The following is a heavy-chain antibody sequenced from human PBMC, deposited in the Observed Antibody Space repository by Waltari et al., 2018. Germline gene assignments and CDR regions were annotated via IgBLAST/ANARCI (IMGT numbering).Heavy chain of an antibody. CDR2: IKTDGSTT. CDR3: ATDLILGSGSLGY. CDR1: GFIFSNYW. Sequence: EVQLVESGGGLVQPGGSLRLSCTASGFIFSNYWMHWLRQAPGKGPVWVSQIKTDGSTTRYTDSVEGRFTISRDNARNMLYLQMNSLRAEDTALYYCATDLILGSGSLGYWGQGTLVTVSS. V-gene: IGHV3-74*01. D-gene: IGHD1-26*01. J-gene: IGHJ4*02.